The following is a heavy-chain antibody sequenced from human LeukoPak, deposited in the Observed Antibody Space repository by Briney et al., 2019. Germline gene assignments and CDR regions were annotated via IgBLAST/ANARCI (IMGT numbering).Heavy chain of an antibody. CDR2: IYYSGST. CDR1: GGSISSYY. CDR3: AGGITGPTIAY. J-gene: IGHJ4*02. Sequence: PSETLSLTCTVSGGSISSYYWSWIRQPPGKGLEWIGYIYYSGSTNYNPSLKSRVTISVDTSKNQFSLKLSSVTAADTAVYYCAGGITGPTIAYWGQGTLVTVSS. V-gene: IGHV4-59*01. D-gene: IGHD1-7*01.